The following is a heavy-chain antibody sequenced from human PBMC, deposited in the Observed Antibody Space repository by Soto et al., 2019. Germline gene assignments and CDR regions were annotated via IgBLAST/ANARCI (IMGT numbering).Heavy chain of an antibody. CDR3: AKGKISTTTYTSFDS. D-gene: IGHD1-26*01. Sequence: GGSLILSWVASGFPFDDYAMHWVRPAPEKGLEWVSSISWNSVAIDYADSVKGRFSISRDNAKSSLYLQMSNLRAEDTAIYYCAKGKISTTTYTSFDSWGQGTLVTVSS. V-gene: IGHV3-9*01. J-gene: IGHJ5*01. CDR1: GFPFDDYA. CDR2: ISWNSVAI.